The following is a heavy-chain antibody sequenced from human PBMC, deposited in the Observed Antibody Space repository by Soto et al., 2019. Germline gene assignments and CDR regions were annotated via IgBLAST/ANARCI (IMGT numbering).Heavy chain of an antibody. CDR1: GFIFSSYG. CDR3: ARDGGDFDY. J-gene: IGHJ4*02. CDR2: ISHDGNKK. Sequence: QVQLVESGGGVVQPGRSLRLSCATSGFIFSSYGIHWLRQAPGKGLEWLAIISHDGNKKYYADSVKSRFTISRDNSKNTVYLQMDSLRVEDTAVYYCARDGGDFDYWGQGTLVTVSS. D-gene: IGHD3-16*01. V-gene: IGHV3-33*05.